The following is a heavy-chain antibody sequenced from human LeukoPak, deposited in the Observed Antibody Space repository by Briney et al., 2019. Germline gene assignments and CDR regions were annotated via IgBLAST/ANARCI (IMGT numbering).Heavy chain of an antibody. CDR2: ISSSGSTI. J-gene: IGHJ6*02. V-gene: IGHV3-48*03. CDR1: GFTFSSYE. D-gene: IGHD2-2*01. CDR3: AREGYCSSTSCVYGMDV. Sequence: GGSLRLSCAASGFTFSSYEMNWVRQAPGKGLGWVSYISSSGSTIYYADSVKGRFTISRDNAKNSLYLQMNSLRAEDTAVYYCAREGYCSSTSCVYGMDVWGQGTTVTVSS.